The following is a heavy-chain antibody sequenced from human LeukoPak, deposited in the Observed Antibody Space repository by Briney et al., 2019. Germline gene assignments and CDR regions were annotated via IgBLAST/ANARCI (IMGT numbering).Heavy chain of an antibody. Sequence: GGSLRLSYAASGFTFSTYGMHWVRQAPGKGLEWVAFLRYDGSNKYYADSVKGRFTISRDNSMNTLYLQMNSLRAEDTAVYYCAKDVVNCGSTSCYFYYYMDVWGKGTTVTVSS. V-gene: IGHV3-30*02. CDR3: AKDVVNCGSTSCYFYYYMDV. CDR1: GFTFSTYG. CDR2: LRYDGSNK. D-gene: IGHD2-2*01. J-gene: IGHJ6*03.